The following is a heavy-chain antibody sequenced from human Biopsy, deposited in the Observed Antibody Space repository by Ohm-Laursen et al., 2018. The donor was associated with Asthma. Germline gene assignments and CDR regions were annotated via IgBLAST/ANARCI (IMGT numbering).Heavy chain of an antibody. CDR2: ISKDASTQ. J-gene: IGHJ1*01. CDR1: GFSFSNFA. D-gene: IGHD3-3*02. CDR3: ARTFHFWSPYHAEHYQL. V-gene: IGHV3-30*07. Sequence: SLRLSCTASGFSFSNFAIHWVRQAPGKGLEWVGVISKDASTQDYADSVKGRFTMVRDNSKNTLGLQMNSLRAEDTAVYYCARTFHFWSPYHAEHYQLWGQGTLVTVSS.